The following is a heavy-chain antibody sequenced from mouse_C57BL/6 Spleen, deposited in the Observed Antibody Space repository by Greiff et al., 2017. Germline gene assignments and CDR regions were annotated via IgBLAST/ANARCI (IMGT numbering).Heavy chain of an antibody. J-gene: IGHJ4*01. CDR1: GYTFTDYY. D-gene: IGHD4-1*01. Sequence: VQLQQSGAELVRPGASVKLSCKASGYTFTDYYINWVKQRPGQGLEWIARIYPGSGNPNYNEKFKGKATLTAEKSSSTAYMQLSSLTSEDSAVYFCARTGPGAMDYWGQGTSVTVSS. CDR3: ARTGPGAMDY. CDR2: IYPGSGNP. V-gene: IGHV1-76*01.